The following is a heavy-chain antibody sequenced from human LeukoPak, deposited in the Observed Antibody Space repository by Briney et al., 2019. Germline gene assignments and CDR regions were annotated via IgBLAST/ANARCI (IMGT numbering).Heavy chain of an antibody. V-gene: IGHV1-2*04. Sequence: ASVKVSCKASGYTFTGYYMHWVRQAPGQGLEWMGWINPNSGGTNYAQKFQGWVTMTRDTSISTAYMELSRLRSDDTAVYYCARANKHTGAAVDFDYWGQGTLVTVSS. CDR1: GYTFTGYY. J-gene: IGHJ4*02. CDR3: ARANKHTGAAVDFDY. D-gene: IGHD6-13*01. CDR2: INPNSGGT.